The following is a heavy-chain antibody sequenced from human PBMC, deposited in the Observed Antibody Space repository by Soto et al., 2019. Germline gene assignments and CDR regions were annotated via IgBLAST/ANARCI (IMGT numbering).Heavy chain of an antibody. V-gene: IGHV4-59*08. D-gene: IGHD4-17*01. Sequence: PSETLSLTCTVSGGSMSSYYWSWIRQPPGKGLEWIGYIYYSGRTYYNPSLRSRVTISVDTSRDQFSLNLNSVTAADTAVYYCARHFGNYGDWAFDFWGQGTLVTVSS. CDR3: ARHFGNYGDWAFDF. CDR1: GGSMSSYY. J-gene: IGHJ4*02. CDR2: IYYSGRT.